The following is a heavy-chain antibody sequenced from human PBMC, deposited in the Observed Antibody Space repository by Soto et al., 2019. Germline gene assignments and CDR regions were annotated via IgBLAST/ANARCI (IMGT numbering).Heavy chain of an antibody. CDR3: ARSRVTYYYYGMDV. V-gene: IGHV4-38-2*01. J-gene: IGHJ6*02. CDR1: GYSISSGYY. Sequence: ASETLSLTCAVSGYSISSGYYWGWIRQPPGKGLEWIGSIYHSGSTYYNPSLKSRVTISVDTSKNQFSLKLSSVTAADTAVYYCARSRVTYYYYGMDVWGQGTTVTVSS. CDR2: IYHSGST. D-gene: IGHD5-18*01.